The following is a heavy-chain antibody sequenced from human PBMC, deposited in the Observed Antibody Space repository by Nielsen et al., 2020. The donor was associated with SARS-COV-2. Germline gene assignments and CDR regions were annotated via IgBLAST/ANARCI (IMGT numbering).Heavy chain of an antibody. Sequence: WIRQPPGKGLEWIGYTYYSGSTKYNPSLNSRVTISLDTSQNQFSLKLSSVTAADTAVYYCARSAVAGPLRYYYGMDVWGQGTTVTVSS. J-gene: IGHJ6*02. CDR2: TYYSGST. CDR3: ARSAVAGPLRYYYGMDV. V-gene: IGHV4-59*01. D-gene: IGHD6-19*01.